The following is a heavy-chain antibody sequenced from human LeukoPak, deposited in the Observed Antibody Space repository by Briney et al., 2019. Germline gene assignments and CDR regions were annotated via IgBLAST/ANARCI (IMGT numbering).Heavy chain of an antibody. Sequence: SETLSLTCTVSGGSISSYYWSWIRQPPGKGLEWIGYIYYSGSTNYNPSLKSRVTISVDTSKNQFSLKLSSVTAAGTAVYYCAREIYDFWSGSDAFDIWGQGTMVTVSS. CDR3: AREIYDFWSGSDAFDI. J-gene: IGHJ3*02. V-gene: IGHV4-59*01. CDR1: GGSISSYY. CDR2: IYYSGST. D-gene: IGHD3-3*01.